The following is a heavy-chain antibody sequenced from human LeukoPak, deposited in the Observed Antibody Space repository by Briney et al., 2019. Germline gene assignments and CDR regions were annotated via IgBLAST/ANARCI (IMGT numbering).Heavy chain of an antibody. V-gene: IGHV3-21*01. J-gene: IGHJ3*02. Sequence: GGSLRLSCAASGFTFSSYNINWVRQAPGKGLEWVSSISSSSSYIYYADSVKGRFTISRDNAKNSLYLQMNSLRAEDTAVYYCARDLQRCYFGTSGYYFGAFDIWGQGTMVTVSS. CDR3: ARDLQRCYFGTSGYYFGAFDI. D-gene: IGHD3-22*01. CDR2: ISSSSSYI. CDR1: GFTFSSYN.